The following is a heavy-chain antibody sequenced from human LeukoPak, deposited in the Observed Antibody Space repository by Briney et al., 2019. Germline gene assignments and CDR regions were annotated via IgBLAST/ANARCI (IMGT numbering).Heavy chain of an antibody. D-gene: IGHD3-10*01. V-gene: IGHV1-46*01. CDR2: ISPSDGST. Sequence: GASVKVSCKASGYTFTSYYMHWVRQAPGQGLEWMGIISPSDGSTRYAQKFQGRVTMTRDTSTSTVYMELSSLRSEDTAVYYCARGKVVTMVRGVIITYFDYWGQGTLVTVSS. CDR1: GYTFTSYY. CDR3: ARGKVVTMVRGVIITYFDY. J-gene: IGHJ4*02.